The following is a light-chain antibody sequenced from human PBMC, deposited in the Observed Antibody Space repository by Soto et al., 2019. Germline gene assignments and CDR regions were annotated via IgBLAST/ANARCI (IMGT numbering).Light chain of an antibody. CDR2: ENS. V-gene: IGLV1-51*02. CDR3: GTWDSSLIAL. J-gene: IGLJ1*01. CDR1: SSNIGSND. Sequence: QSVLTQPPSVSAAPGQKVTISCSGNSSNIGSNDVSWYQQLPGKAPKLLIYENSQRPSGIPDRFSGSKSGTSATLGITGPQTGDEADYYCGTWDSSLIALFGTGTKVTV.